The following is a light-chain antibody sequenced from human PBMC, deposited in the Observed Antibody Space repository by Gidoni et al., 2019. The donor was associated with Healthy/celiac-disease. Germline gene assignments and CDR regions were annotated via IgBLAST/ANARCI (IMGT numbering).Light chain of an antibody. CDR1: QSISSW. Sequence: DIQMTQSPSTLSASVGDRVTITCRASQSISSWLAWYQQKPGKAPKLLIYKASSLESGVPSRFIGSGSGTEFTLTISSLQPDDFATYYCRQYNSYPWTFGQGTKVEIK. V-gene: IGKV1-5*03. J-gene: IGKJ1*01. CDR3: RQYNSYPWT. CDR2: KAS.